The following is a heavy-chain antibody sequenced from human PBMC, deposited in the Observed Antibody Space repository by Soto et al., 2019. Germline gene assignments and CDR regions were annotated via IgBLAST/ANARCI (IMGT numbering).Heavy chain of an antibody. Sequence: GGSLRLSCAASGFTFSSYDMHWVRQATGKGLEWVSAIGTAGDTYYPGSVKGGFTSSSENAKNSLYLQLKSLRAGDTAVYYCARDRCRGGSCSSFDYWGQGTLVTVSS. CDR2: IGTAGDT. CDR3: ARDRCRGGSCSSFDY. V-gene: IGHV3-13*01. J-gene: IGHJ4*02. D-gene: IGHD2-15*01. CDR1: GFTFSSYD.